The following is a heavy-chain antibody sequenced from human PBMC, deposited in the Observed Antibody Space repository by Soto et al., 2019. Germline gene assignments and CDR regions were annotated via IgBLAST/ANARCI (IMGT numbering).Heavy chain of an antibody. J-gene: IGHJ4*02. CDR2: INGGGGTT. Sequence: SRIIQTQGRGLEWISGINGGGGTTYYADSVKGRFTISRDDSKNILYLQMNSPRAEDMAIYYCAKDRHPDGIWTFDYWGRGTLVTVSS. D-gene: IGHD3-9*01. CDR3: AKDRHPDGIWTFDY. V-gene: IGHV3-23*01.